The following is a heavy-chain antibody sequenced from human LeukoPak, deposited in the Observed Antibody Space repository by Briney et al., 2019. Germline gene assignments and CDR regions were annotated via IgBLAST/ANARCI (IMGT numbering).Heavy chain of an antibody. J-gene: IGHJ4*02. Sequence: GGSLRLSCAASGFTFSSYDMSWVRQAPGKGLEWVSAISGSGGSTYYADSARGRFTFSRDNSKNTLYLQMNSLRAEDTAVYYCAKDRGGGFDYWGQGTLVTVSS. CDR1: GFTFSSYD. V-gene: IGHV3-23*01. CDR3: AKDRGGGFDY. D-gene: IGHD3-10*01. CDR2: ISGSGGST.